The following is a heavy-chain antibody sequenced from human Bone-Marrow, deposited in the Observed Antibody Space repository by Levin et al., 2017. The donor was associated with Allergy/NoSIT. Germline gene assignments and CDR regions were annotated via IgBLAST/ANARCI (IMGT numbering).Heavy chain of an antibody. CDR2: TYYRSKWYN. V-gene: IGHV6-1*01. CDR1: GDSVSSNSAA. J-gene: IGHJ6*02. D-gene: IGHD4-23*01. Sequence: SETLSLTCAISGDSVSSNSAAWNWIRQSPSRGLEWLGRTYYRSKWYNDYAVSVKSRITINPDTSKNQFSLQLNSVTPEDTAVYYCARGRYGGNSASDYYYYGMDVWGQGTTVTVSS. CDR3: ARGRYGGNSASDYYYYGMDV.